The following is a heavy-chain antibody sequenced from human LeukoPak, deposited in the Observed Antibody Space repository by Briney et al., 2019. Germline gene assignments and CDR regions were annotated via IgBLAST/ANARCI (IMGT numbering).Heavy chain of an antibody. Sequence: SETLSLTCTVSGGSISGTYYWSWIRQPPGKGLEWIGYIYYTGTTDSNPSLKSRVTISLDTSKNQFSLNLSSVTAADTAVYYCARRGVYDKRAFDAGAKGQWSPSLQ. V-gene: IGHV4-59*08. J-gene: IGHJ3*01. CDR2: IYYTGTT. CDR1: GGSISGTYY. CDR3: ARRGVYDKRAFDA. D-gene: IGHD3-16*01.